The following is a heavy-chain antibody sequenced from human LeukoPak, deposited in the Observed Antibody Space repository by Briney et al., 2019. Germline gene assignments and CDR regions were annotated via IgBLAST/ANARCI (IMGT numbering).Heavy chain of an antibody. CDR3: ARGGYGDRIDY. CDR1: GYTFIRYY. CDR2: INPSGGST. J-gene: IGHJ4*02. V-gene: IGHV1-46*01. D-gene: IGHD4-17*01. Sequence: ASVKVSCKASGYTFIRYYMHWVRQAPGQGLEWMGIINPSGGSTSYAQKSQGRVTMTRDTSTSTVYMELSRLRSEDTAVYYCARGGYGDRIDYWGQGTLVSVSS.